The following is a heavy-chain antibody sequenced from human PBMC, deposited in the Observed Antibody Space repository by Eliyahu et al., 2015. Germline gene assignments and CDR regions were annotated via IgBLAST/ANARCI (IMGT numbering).Heavy chain of an antibody. CDR2: ISYDGSNK. Sequence: QVQLVESGGGVVQPGRSLRLSCAASGFTFSXYGMHWVRQAPGKGLEWVAVISYDGSNKYYADSVKGRFTISRDNSKNTLYLQMNSLRAEDTAVYYCAKDGTYGSGSYVNYWGQGTLVTVSS. D-gene: IGHD3-10*01. V-gene: IGHV3-30*18. J-gene: IGHJ4*02. CDR1: GFTFSXYG. CDR3: AKDGTYGSGSYVNY.